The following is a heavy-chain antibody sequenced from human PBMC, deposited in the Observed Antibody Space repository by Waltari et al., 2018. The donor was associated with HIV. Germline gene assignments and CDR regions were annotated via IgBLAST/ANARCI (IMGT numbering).Heavy chain of an antibody. CDR2: LSGRGGST. V-gene: IGHV3-23*01. Sequence: EVQLLESGGGLVQPGGSLRLSCAAFGFTFSSYAMSWVRPAPGTGLEWVSDLSGRGGSTYYADSVKGRFTISRDNSKNTLYLQMNSLRAEDTAVYYCAKDRVPAVAGTAFGVFDYWGQGTLVTVSS. CDR1: GFTFSSYA. D-gene: IGHD6-19*01. CDR3: AKDRVPAVAGTAFGVFDY. J-gene: IGHJ4*02.